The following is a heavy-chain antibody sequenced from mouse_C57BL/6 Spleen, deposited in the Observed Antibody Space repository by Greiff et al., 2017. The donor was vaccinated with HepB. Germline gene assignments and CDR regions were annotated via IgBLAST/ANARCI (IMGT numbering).Heavy chain of an antibody. V-gene: IGHV1-39*01. CDR2: INPNYGTT. J-gene: IGHJ4*01. CDR3: ARIFITTVVATGRGYYYAMDY. D-gene: IGHD1-1*01. CDR1: GYSFTDYN. Sequence: VQLQQSGPELVKPGASVKISCKASGYSFTDYNMNWVKQSNGKSLEWIGVINPNYGTTSYNQKFKGKATLTVDQSSSTAYMQLNSLTSEDSAVYYCARIFITTVVATGRGYYYAMDYWGQGTSVTVSS.